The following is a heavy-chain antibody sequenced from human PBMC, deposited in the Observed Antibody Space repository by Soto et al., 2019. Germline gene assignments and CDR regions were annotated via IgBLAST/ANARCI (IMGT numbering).Heavy chain of an antibody. J-gene: IGHJ6*02. V-gene: IGHV4-59*08. CDR1: DDSSSSYK. Sequence: QVQLQESGPGLVKPSETLSLTCTVSDDSSSSYKWSWIRQPPGRRLEWIGHIDSRGGTSYNPSLQSRVTISVDTSTKQFSLKLGSVTAADTAVYYCVRQGFGRLHGLVDVWGQGTTGTFSS. CDR2: IDSRGGT. D-gene: IGHD3-10*01. CDR3: VRQGFGRLHGLVDV.